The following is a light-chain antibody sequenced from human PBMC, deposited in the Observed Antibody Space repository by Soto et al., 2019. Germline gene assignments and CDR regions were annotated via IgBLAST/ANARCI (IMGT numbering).Light chain of an antibody. CDR3: QLYGISPWT. CDR2: GAS. J-gene: IGKJ1*01. CDR1: QSGSSSY. Sequence: SVWTQSPRTLYLPSRERANLSCTPSQSGSSSYLAWYQLKPGQAPRLLIYGASSRATGSPDRFSGSGSGTDVTLTIIRLEAEDYVGDYCQLYGISPWTFGQGTEVDIK. V-gene: IGKV3-20*01.